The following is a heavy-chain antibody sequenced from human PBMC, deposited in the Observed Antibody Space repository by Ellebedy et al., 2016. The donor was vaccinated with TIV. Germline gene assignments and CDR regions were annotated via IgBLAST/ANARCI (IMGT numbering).Heavy chain of an antibody. CDR1: GYTFTNYG. Sequence: ASVKVSCKASGYTFTNYGISWARQAPGQGLEWMGWISAYNGNTNYAQKLQGRVTMTTDTSTSTAYMELRSLRSDDTAVYYCARSITLVRGTLYDYWGQGTLVTVSS. CDR3: ARSITLVRGTLYDY. V-gene: IGHV1-18*04. CDR2: ISAYNGNT. J-gene: IGHJ4*02. D-gene: IGHD3-10*01.